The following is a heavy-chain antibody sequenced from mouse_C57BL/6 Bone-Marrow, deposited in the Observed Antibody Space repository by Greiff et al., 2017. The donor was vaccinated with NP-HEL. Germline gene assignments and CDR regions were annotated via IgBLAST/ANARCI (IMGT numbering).Heavy chain of an antibody. Sequence: EVKLQESGAELVRPGASVKLSCTASGFNIKDYYMHWVKQRPEQGLEWIGRIDPEDGDTEYAPKFQGKATMTADTSSNTAYLQLSSLTSEDTAVYYCTTDYYGSREFAYWGQGTLVTVSA. V-gene: IGHV14-1*01. CDR3: TTDYYGSREFAY. CDR2: IDPEDGDT. D-gene: IGHD1-1*01. J-gene: IGHJ3*01. CDR1: GFNIKDYY.